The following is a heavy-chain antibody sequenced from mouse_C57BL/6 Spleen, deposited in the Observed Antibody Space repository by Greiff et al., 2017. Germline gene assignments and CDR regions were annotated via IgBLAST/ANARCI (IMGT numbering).Heavy chain of an antibody. V-gene: IGHV1-81*01. CDR1: GYTFTSYG. CDR2: IYPRSGNT. J-gene: IGHJ1*03. Sequence: VKLMESGAELARPGASVKLSCKASGYTFTSYGISWVKQRTGQGLEWIGEIYPRSGNTYYNEKFKGKATLTADKSSSTAYMELRSLTSEDSAVYFCARWDYGSSYVWYFDVWGTGTTVTVAS. CDR3: ARWDYGSSYVWYFDV. D-gene: IGHD1-1*01.